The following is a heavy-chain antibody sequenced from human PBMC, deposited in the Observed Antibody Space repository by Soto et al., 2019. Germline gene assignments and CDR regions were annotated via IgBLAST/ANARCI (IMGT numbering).Heavy chain of an antibody. Sequence: QVQLVQSGAEVKKPGASVKVSCKAAGYTFTNYDINWVRQASGQGLEWMGWLTPNNGDTGIAQKFRGRRTMTRNTSISTAYMELSSLRSEDSAVYYCARENGDFDYWGQGSQVTVSS. CDR3: ARENGDFDY. J-gene: IGHJ4*02. CDR2: LTPNNGDT. D-gene: IGHD4-17*01. CDR1: GYTFTNYD. V-gene: IGHV1-8*01.